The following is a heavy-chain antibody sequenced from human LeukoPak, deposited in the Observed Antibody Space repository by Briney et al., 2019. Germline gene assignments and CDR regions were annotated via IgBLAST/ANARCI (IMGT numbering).Heavy chain of an antibody. CDR2: ISISGSKP. D-gene: IGHD4-17*01. CDR1: EFDFSSHA. CDR3: ANEIRPNDY. J-gene: IGHJ4*02. Sequence: PGGSLRLSCAASEFDFSSHAMTWVRQAPGKGLEWVSAISISGSKPYYADSVKGRFTISRDNSKNTLYLQMNSLRAEDTAVYYCANEIRPNDYWGQGTQVTVSS. V-gene: IGHV3-23*01.